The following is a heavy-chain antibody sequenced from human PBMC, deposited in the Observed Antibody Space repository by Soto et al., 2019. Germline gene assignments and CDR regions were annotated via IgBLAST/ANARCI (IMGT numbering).Heavy chain of an antibody. CDR1: GGSISSGGYY. CDR2: IYYSGST. V-gene: IGHV4-31*03. J-gene: IGHJ4*02. Sequence: SETLSLTCTVSGGSISSGGYYWSWIRQHPGKGLEWIGYIYYSGSTYYNPSLKSRVTISVDTSKNQFSLKLSSVTAADTAVYYCARVKRWSDSSGYWFDYWGQGTLVTVSS. D-gene: IGHD3-22*01. CDR3: ARVKRWSDSSGYWFDY.